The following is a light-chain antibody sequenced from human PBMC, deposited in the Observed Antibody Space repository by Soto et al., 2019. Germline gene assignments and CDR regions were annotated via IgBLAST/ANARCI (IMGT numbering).Light chain of an antibody. CDR2: KAS. J-gene: IGKJ1*01. CDR3: QQYNSYSGT. V-gene: IGKV1-5*03. CDR1: QSISSW. Sequence: DIQMTQSPSTLSASVGDSVTITCRASQSISSWVAWYQQKPGKAPKLLIYKASTLESGVPLRFSGSGSGTECTLTISSLQPDDFATYYYQQYNSYSGTFGQGTKVEIK.